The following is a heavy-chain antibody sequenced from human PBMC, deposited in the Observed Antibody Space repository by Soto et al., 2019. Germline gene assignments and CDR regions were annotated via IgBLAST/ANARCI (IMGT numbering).Heavy chain of an antibody. V-gene: IGHV3-13*01. D-gene: IGHD5-18*01. Sequence: EVQLVESGGGLVQPGGSLRLSCAASGFTFSSYDMHWVRQPTGKGLEWVSAIGAAGDTYYPGSVKGRFTISRENAKHSLYLQMNSLTAGDTAVYYCAKGNGYSYGPPFDYWGQGTLVTVSS. CDR3: AKGNGYSYGPPFDY. J-gene: IGHJ4*02. CDR2: IGAAGDT. CDR1: GFTFSSYD.